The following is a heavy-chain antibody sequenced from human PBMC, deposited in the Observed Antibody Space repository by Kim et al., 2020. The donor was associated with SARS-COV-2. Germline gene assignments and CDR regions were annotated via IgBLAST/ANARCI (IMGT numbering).Heavy chain of an antibody. Sequence: FQGRVTMTRDTSTSPVYMELSSLRSEDTAVYYCARVRDYGDFYYYYGMDVWGQGTTVTVSS. CDR3: ARVRDYGDFYYYYGMDV. V-gene: IGHV1-46*01. D-gene: IGHD4-17*01. J-gene: IGHJ6*02.